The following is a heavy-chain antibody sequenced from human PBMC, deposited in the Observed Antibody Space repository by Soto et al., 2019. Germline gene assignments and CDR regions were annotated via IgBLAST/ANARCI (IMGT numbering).Heavy chain of an antibody. J-gene: IGHJ5*02. CDR3: ARSGVPGAWYSSSSGWFDP. CDR1: GYTFTSYY. CDR2: INPSGGST. D-gene: IGHD6-6*01. Sequence: GASVKVSCKASGYTFTSYYMHWVRQAPGQGLEWMGIINPSGGSTSYAQKFQGRVTMTRDTSTSTVYMELSSLRSEDTAVYYCARSGVPGAWYSSSSGWFDPWGQGTLVTVSS. V-gene: IGHV1-46*01.